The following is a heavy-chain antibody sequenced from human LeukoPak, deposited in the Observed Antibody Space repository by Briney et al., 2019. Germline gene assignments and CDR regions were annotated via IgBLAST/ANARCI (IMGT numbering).Heavy chain of an antibody. CDR2: IYSGGST. CDR1: GFTVSSNY. Sequence: PGGSLRLSCAASGFTVSSNYMSSVRQAPGKGLEWVSLIYSGGSTYYADSMKGRFTISRDNSKNTLYLQMNSLRAEDTAVYYCTRGPRGYPYYFDYWGQGTLVTVSS. J-gene: IGHJ4*02. V-gene: IGHV3-53*01. CDR3: TRGPRGYPYYFDY. D-gene: IGHD5-18*01.